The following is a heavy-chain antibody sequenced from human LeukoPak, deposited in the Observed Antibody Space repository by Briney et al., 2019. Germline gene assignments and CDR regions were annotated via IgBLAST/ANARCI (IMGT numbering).Heavy chain of an antibody. V-gene: IGHV4-31*03. CDR2: IYYSGST. CDR3: ARAYYYDSSGYDY. CDR1: GGSISSGGYY. Sequence: PSETLSLTCTVSGGSISSGGYYWSRIRQHPGKGLEWIGYIYYSGSTYYNPSLKSRVTISVDTSKNQFSLKLSSVTAADTAVYYCARAYYYDSSGYDYWGQGTLVTVSS. D-gene: IGHD3-22*01. J-gene: IGHJ4*02.